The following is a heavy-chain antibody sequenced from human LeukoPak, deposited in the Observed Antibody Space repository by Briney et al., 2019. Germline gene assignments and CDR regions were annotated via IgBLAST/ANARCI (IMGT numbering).Heavy chain of an antibody. CDR3: ARDSPYSGSYQYYFNY. CDR1: GFTFKNYW. D-gene: IGHD1-26*01. V-gene: IGHV3-7*01. CDR2: IDQDESAK. J-gene: IGHJ4*02. Sequence: GGSLRLSCAASGFTFKNYWMSWVCQAPGKGLEWVATIDQDESAKYYVDSVKGRFTISRDNTKNSLYLQMNSLRAEDTAVYYCARDSPYSGSYQYYFNYWGQGTLVTVSS.